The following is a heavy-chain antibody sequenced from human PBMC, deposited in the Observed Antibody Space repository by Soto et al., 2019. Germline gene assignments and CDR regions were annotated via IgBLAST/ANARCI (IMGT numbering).Heavy chain of an antibody. CDR1: GFIFSGSA. Sequence: PGGSLRLSCAASGFIFSGSAILWVRLVSGKGLEWFRRIGSRANHIARSCAESVTGRFTFSRDDSKNTAYLQMDALTPEDTDVYYCARGQGAAIGDYYFHGMDVWGQGTTVTVSS. V-gene: IGHV3-73*01. CDR3: ARGQGAAIGDYYFHGMDV. CDR2: IGSRANHIAR. D-gene: IGHD2-2*02. J-gene: IGHJ6*02.